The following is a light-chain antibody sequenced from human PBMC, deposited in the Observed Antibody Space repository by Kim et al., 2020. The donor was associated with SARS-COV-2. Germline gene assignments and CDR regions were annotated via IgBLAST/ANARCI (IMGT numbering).Light chain of an antibody. CDR2: GAS. CDR3: HQYGSSPYT. CDR1: QSVRVNY. V-gene: IGKV3-20*01. Sequence: LSPGERATLSCRASQSVRVNYLAWYQQKPGQAPRILIYGASSRATGIPDRFSGSGSGTDFTLTISRLEPEDFAVYHCHQYGSSPYTFGQGTKLEI. J-gene: IGKJ2*01.